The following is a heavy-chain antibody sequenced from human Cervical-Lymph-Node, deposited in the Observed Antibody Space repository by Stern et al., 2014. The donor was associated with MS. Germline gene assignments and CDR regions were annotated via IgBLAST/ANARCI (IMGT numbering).Heavy chain of an antibody. J-gene: IGHJ6*02. D-gene: IGHD4-17*01. CDR1: GYTFTSYA. CDR3: ARDRPTPYSYGMDV. CDR2: INAGNGNT. V-gene: IGHV1-3*01. Sequence: QMQLVQSGAEVKKPGASVKVSCKASGYTFTSYAMHWVRQAPGQRLEWMGWINAGNGNTKYSQKFQGRVTITRDTSASTAYMELSSLRSEDTAVYYCARDRPTPYSYGMDVWGQGTTVTVSS.